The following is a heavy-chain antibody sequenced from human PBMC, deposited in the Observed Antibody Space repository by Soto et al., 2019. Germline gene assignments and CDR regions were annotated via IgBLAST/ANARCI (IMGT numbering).Heavy chain of an antibody. CDR1: GFTFSTYY. V-gene: IGHV3-21*01. CDR3: AREGEGRTAYFDY. J-gene: IGHJ4*02. CDR2: IIESGNYM. D-gene: IGHD3-16*01. Sequence: ESGGGLVKPGGSLRLYCAASGFTFSTYYMNWVRQAPGKGLEWVSSIIESGNYMYYADSVKGRFTISRDNARNSLYLQMDRLTAEDTAVYYCAREGEGRTAYFDYWGQGALVTVSS.